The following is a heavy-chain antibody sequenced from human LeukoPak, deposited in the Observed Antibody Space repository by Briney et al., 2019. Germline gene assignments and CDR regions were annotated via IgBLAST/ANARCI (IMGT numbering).Heavy chain of an antibody. J-gene: IGHJ4*02. V-gene: IGHV3-23*01. CDR2: TTYSDAGT. CDR1: GFTLSTYA. Sequence: GGSLRLSCAASGFTLSTYAMSWVRQTPGKGLEWVAATTYSDAGTYHADSVRGRFTISRDNSKNTLYLQMNSLRAEDAAVYFCAKAPVTSCRGAYCYPFDSWGQGTLVTVSS. D-gene: IGHD2-21*01. CDR3: AKAPVTSCRGAYCYPFDS.